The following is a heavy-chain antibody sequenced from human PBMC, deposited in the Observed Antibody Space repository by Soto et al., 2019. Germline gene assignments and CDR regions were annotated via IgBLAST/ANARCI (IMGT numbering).Heavy chain of an antibody. Sequence: GESLRLSCAASGFTVSSNYMSWVRQAPGKGLEWVSVIYSGGSTYYADSVKGRFTISRDNSKNTLYLQMNSLRAEDTAVYYCARDPRNLYCSGGSCYPDPIWGQGTMVTVSS. CDR2: IYSGGST. CDR1: GFTVSSNY. CDR3: ARDPRNLYCSGGSCYPDPI. J-gene: IGHJ3*02. D-gene: IGHD2-15*01. V-gene: IGHV3-66*01.